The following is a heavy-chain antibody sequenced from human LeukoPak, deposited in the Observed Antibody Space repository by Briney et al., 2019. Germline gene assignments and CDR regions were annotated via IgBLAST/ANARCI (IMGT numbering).Heavy chain of an antibody. Sequence: SETLSLTCTVSGGSISSGSYYWSWIRQPAGKGLEWIGRIYTSGSTNYNPSLKSRVTISVDTSKNQFSLKLSSVTAADTAVYYCARGQYSSSWSRYFQHWGQGTLVTVSS. V-gene: IGHV4-61*02. CDR1: GGSISSGSYY. CDR2: IYTSGST. CDR3: ARGQYSSSWSRYFQH. J-gene: IGHJ1*01. D-gene: IGHD6-13*01.